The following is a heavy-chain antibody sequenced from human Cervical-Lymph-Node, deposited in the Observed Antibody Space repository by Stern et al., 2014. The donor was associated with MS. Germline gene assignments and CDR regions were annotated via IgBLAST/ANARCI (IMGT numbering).Heavy chain of an antibody. V-gene: IGHV1-69*01. CDR3: ARAGGSTVGYYVDY. J-gene: IGHJ4*02. D-gene: IGHD1-26*01. Sequence: VQLEESGAAVKKPGSSVKVSCQTSGDTFTRHAINWVRQAPGQGLEWMGGLIPIFGTTNHAQKFRDRVTITADASTNTVYMELNSLRSEDTAVYFCARAGGSTVGYYVDYWGQGTLVTVSS. CDR1: GDTFTRHA. CDR2: LIPIFGTT.